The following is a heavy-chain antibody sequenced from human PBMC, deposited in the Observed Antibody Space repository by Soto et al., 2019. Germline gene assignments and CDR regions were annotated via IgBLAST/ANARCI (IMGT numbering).Heavy chain of an antibody. CDR1: GFTFDDYA. CDR3: AKDHDILRENYYYGMDV. CDR2: ISWNSGSI. J-gene: IGHJ6*02. Sequence: EVQLVESGGGLVQPGRSLRLSCAASGFTFDDYAMHWVRQAPGKGLEWVSGISWNSGSIGYADSVKGRFTISRDNAKNSLYLQMNSLRAEDTALYYCAKDHDILRENYYYGMDVWGQGTTVTVSS. V-gene: IGHV3-9*01. D-gene: IGHD3-9*01.